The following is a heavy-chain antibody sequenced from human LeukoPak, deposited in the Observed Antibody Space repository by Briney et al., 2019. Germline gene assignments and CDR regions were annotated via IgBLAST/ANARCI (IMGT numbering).Heavy chain of an antibody. CDR3: ASRPRGDGYNYGDYFDC. D-gene: IGHD5-24*01. J-gene: IGHJ4*02. CDR2: IYYSGST. Sequence: SETLSLTCTVSGGSISSYYWSWIRQPPGKGLEWIGYIYYSGSTNYNPSLKSRVTISVDTSKNQFSLRLSSVTAADTAVYYCASRPRGDGYNYGDYFDCWGQGTLVTVSS. V-gene: IGHV4-59*08. CDR1: GGSISSYY.